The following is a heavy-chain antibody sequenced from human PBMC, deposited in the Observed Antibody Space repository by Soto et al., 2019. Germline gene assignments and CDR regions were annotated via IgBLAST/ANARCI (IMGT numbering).Heavy chain of an antibody. CDR2: IYHSGST. D-gene: IGHD3-10*01. J-gene: IGHJ5*02. V-gene: IGHV4-30-2*01. CDR1: GGSISSGGYS. CDR3: ARDQLEGSWFDP. Sequence: QLQLQESGSGLVRPSQTLSLTCAVSGGSISSGGYSWNWIRQPPGKGLEWIGYIYHSGSTLYNPSPKSRVAITVXXSKNQFSLKLTSVTAADKAVYYCARDQLEGSWFDPWGQGTLVTVSS.